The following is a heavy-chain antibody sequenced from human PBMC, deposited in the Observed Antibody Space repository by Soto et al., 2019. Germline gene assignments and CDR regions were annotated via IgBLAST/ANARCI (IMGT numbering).Heavy chain of an antibody. V-gene: IGHV3-48*03. CDR2: ISSSGSTI. J-gene: IGHJ4*02. CDR1: GFTFSSYE. Sequence: EVQLVESGGGLVQPGGSLRLSCAASGFTFSSYEMNWVRQAPGKGLEWVSYISSSGSTIYYADSVKGRFTISRDNAKNSLYLQMNSLRAEDTAVYYCAREGGRDGYNIIDYWGQGTLVTVSS. D-gene: IGHD5-12*01. CDR3: AREGGRDGYNIIDY.